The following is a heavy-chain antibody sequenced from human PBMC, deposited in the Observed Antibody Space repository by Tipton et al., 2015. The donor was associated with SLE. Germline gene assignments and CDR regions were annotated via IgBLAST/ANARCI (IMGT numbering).Heavy chain of an antibody. CDR3: ARARYYYDSSGYLDAFDI. CDR1: GGSFSGYY. CDR2: IYYSGST. J-gene: IGHJ3*02. D-gene: IGHD3-22*01. V-gene: IGHV4-34*01. Sequence: TLSLTCAVYGGSFSGYYWSWLRQHPGKGLEWIGYIYYSGSTYYNPSLKSRVTISVDTSKNQFSLKLSSVTAADTAVYYCARARYYYDSSGYLDAFDIWGQGTMITVTS.